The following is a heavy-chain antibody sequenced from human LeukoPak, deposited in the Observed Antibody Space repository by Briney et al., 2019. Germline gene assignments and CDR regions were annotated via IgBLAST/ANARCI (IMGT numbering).Heavy chain of an antibody. V-gene: IGHV3-23*01. CDR2: ISGSGDRT. D-gene: IGHD3-16*01. CDR3: AKSRGGRHHT. Sequence: QPGGSLRLSCAASGFTFSSSAMSWVRQAPGKGLQWVSSISGSGDRTYYADSVKGRFTISRDNSKNTLYLQMNSLRAEDTAVYYCAKSRGGRHHTWGEGTLVTVSS. CDR1: GFTFSSSA. J-gene: IGHJ5*02.